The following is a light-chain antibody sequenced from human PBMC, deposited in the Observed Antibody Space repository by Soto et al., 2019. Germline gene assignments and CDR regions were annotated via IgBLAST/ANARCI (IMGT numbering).Light chain of an antibody. Sequence: DIQVTQSPSFLSASVGDRVTITCRASQGISSYLAWYQQKPGKAPKLLIYAASTLQSGVPSRFSGSGSGTEFTLTISSLQPEDFATYYCLQLNSYPRSFGQGTRLEIK. J-gene: IGKJ2*01. V-gene: IGKV1-9*01. CDR3: LQLNSYPRS. CDR2: AAS. CDR1: QGISSY.